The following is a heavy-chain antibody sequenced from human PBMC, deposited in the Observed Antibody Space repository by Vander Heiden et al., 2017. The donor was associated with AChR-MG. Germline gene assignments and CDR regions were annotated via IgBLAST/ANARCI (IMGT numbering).Heavy chain of an antibody. D-gene: IGHD3-22*01. CDR3: ARISEYYYDTSGYYGAFDM. V-gene: IGHV2-26*01. CDR2: ICSSGEK. J-gene: IGHJ3*02. Sequence: VTLKESGPALVKPTETLTLTCTVSGFSLRKARMGVSWIRQPPGKALEWLAHICSSGEKSYSTSLKSRLTISKDTSKSQMVLTTTNMDPGDTATYYCARISEYYYDTSGYYGAFDMWGQGTVVTVSS. CDR1: GFSLRKARMG.